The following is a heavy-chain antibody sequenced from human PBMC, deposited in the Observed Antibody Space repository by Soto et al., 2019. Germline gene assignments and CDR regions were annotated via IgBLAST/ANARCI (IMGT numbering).Heavy chain of an antibody. J-gene: IGHJ4*02. CDR2: IIPIFGTA. CDR1: GGTFSSYA. Sequence: SVKVSCKASGGTFSSYAISWVRQAPGQGLEWMGGIIPIFGTANYAQKFQGRVTITADESTSTAYMELSSLRSEDTAVYYCARAPSRDGYNSGPWGQGTLVTVSS. CDR3: ARAPSRDGYNSGP. D-gene: IGHD5-12*01. V-gene: IGHV1-69*13.